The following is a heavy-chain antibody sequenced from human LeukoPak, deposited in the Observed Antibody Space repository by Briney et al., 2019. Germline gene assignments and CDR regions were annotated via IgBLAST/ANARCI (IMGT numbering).Heavy chain of an antibody. CDR1: GGSFRGYY. CDR3: ARAGFWSKNRVVDY. J-gene: IGHJ4*02. V-gene: IGHV4-34*01. D-gene: IGHD3-3*01. Sequence: NPSETLSLTCAVYGGSFRGYYWSWIRQPPGKGLEWIGEINHSGSTNYNPSLKSRVTISVDTSKNQFSLKLSSVTAEDTAVYYCARAGFWSKNRVVDYWGQGTLVTVSS. CDR2: INHSGST.